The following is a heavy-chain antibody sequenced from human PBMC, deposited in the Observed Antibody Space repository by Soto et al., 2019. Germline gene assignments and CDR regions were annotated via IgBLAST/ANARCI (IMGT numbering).Heavy chain of an antibody. CDR1: GFTFSNYW. CDR3: ARDRNWEFDY. CDR2: INPDGSSI. J-gene: IGHJ4*02. D-gene: IGHD7-27*01. Sequence: EVQLVESGGGLVQPGGSLRLSCAAPGFTFSNYWMQWVRQAPGKGLVWVSRINPDGSSIKYADSVKGRFTISRDNAKNTLYLQMNSLRAEDTAVYYCARDRNWEFDYWGQGTLVTVSS. V-gene: IGHV3-74*03.